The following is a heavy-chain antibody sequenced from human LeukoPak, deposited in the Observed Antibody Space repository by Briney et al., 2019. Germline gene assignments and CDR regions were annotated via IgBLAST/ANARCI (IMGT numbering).Heavy chain of an antibody. V-gene: IGHV3-23*01. Sequence: GGSLRLSCAASGFIFSSYAMGWVRQAPGKGLEWVSGMSGSGGSTYYSDSVKGRFTISRDNSKNTLFLQMNSLRAEDTAVYHCVTFYYDSSGSYVHYWGQGTLVTVSS. D-gene: IGHD3-22*01. CDR3: VTFYYDSSGSYVHY. J-gene: IGHJ4*02. CDR2: MSGSGGST. CDR1: GFIFSSYA.